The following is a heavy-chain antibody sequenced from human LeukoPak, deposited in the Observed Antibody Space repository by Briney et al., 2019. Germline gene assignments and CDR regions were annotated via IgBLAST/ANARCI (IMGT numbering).Heavy chain of an antibody. CDR3: ARSTAAAGSGGFDN. V-gene: IGHV4-38-2*01. J-gene: IGHJ4*02. D-gene: IGHD6-13*01. CDR1: RYSISSGYY. Sequence: PSETLSLTCAVSRYSISSGYYWGWIRQPPGKGLEWIGIIYHSGITYYNPSLKSLGTISGDTSKNQFSLKLSSVTAADTAVYYCARSTAAAGSGGFDNWGQGTLVTVSS. CDR2: IYHSGIT.